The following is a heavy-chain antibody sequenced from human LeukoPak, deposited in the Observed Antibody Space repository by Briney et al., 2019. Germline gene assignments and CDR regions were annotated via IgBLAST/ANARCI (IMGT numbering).Heavy chain of an antibody. V-gene: IGHV3-7*01. CDR3: AGGSGWVTDS. CDR1: GFSFSDYW. J-gene: IGHJ4*02. CDR2: IKQDGSEK. D-gene: IGHD6-19*01. Sequence: GGSLRLSCAASGFSFSDYWMNWVRQAPGKGLEWVANIKQDGSEKYYVGSVKGRFTISRDNAKNSLYLQMNSLRAEDTAVYFCAGGSGWVTDSWGQGTLVTVSA.